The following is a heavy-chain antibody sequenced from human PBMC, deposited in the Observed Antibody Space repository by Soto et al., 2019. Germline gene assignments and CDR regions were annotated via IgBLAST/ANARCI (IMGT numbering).Heavy chain of an antibody. CDR1: GFSFSSYA. J-gene: IGHJ4*02. CDR2: TTDDGGRT. Sequence: GGSLRLSCTASGFSFSSYAMTWVRQAPGKGLEWVSSTTDDGGRTFYADSVKGRFTVSRDNSNNRLYLQMNSLRAEDTALYYCAKGGGFGTGAYYNVAYWGQGTLVTVSS. D-gene: IGHD3-10*01. V-gene: IGHV3-23*01. CDR3: AKGGGFGTGAYYNVAY.